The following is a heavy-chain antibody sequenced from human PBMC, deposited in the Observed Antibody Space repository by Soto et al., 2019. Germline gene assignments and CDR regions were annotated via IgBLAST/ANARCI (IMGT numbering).Heavy chain of an antibody. CDR2: FDPEDGET. V-gene: IGHV1-24*01. CDR3: ATDVPTYYDFWSGSY. J-gene: IGHJ4*02. CDR1: GYTLTELS. D-gene: IGHD3-3*01. Sequence: GASVKVSCKVSGYTLTELSMHWVRQAPGKGLEWMGGFDPEDGETIYAQKFQGRVTMTEDTSTDTAYMELSSLRSEDTAVYYCATDVPTYYDFWSGSYWGQGTLVTVSS.